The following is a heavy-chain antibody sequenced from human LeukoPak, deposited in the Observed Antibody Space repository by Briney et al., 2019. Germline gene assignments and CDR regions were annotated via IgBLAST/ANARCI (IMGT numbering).Heavy chain of an antibody. CDR2: IYYSGST. Sequence: TSETLSLTCTVSGGSISSYYWSWIRQPPGKGLEWIGYIYYSGSTNYNPSLKSRVTISVDTSKNQFSLKLSSVTAADTAVYYCAGYYDILTGYLYWGQGTLVTVSS. CDR3: AGYYDILTGYLY. J-gene: IGHJ4*02. D-gene: IGHD3-9*01. CDR1: GGSISSYY. V-gene: IGHV4-59*01.